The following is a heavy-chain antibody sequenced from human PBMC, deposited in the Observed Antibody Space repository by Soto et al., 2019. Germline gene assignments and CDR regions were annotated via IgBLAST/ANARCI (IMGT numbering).Heavy chain of an antibody. CDR1: GYTFTSYD. CDR2: MNPNSGNT. J-gene: IGHJ5*02. Sequence: ASVKVYCKASGYTFTSYDINWVRQATGQGLEWMGWMNPNSGNTGYAQKFQGRVTMTRNTSISTAYMELSSLRSEDTAVYYCERGGSYYNWFDLWGQGTLVTVSS. CDR3: ERGGSYYNWFDL. D-gene: IGHD1-26*01. V-gene: IGHV1-8*01.